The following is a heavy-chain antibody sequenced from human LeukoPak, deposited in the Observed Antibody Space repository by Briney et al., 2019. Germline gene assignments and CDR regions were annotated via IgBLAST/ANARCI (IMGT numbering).Heavy chain of an antibody. CDR2: INSDGSST. Sequence: GGSLRLSCAASGFTFSSYWMHWVRQAPGKGLVWVSRINSDGSSTSYADSVKGRFTISRDNAKNTLYLQMNGLRAEDTAVYYCARDSSGGSLDYWGQGTLVTVSS. CDR1: GFTFSSYW. D-gene: IGHD2-15*01. CDR3: ARDSSGGSLDY. J-gene: IGHJ4*02. V-gene: IGHV3-74*01.